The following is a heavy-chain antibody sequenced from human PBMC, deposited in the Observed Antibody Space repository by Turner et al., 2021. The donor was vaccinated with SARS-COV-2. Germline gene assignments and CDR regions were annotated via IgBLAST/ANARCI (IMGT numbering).Heavy chain of an antibody. CDR2: IYYGGST. CDR1: GGSISSNGYY. J-gene: IGHJ5*02. CDR3: SRRGLAVAAT. Sequence: QLQLQESGPGLVKPSETQSLTCTVSGGSISSNGYYWGWFRQPPGKGLEWIGSIYYGGSTYFNPSFKSRATIAADMPKNQFSLRLTSLTAADTAVYSCSRRGLAVAATWGQGTLVTVSS. V-gene: IGHV4-39*01. D-gene: IGHD6-19*01.